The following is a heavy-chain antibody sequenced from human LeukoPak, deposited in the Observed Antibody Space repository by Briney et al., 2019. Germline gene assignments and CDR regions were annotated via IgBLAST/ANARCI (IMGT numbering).Heavy chain of an antibody. V-gene: IGHV3-23*01. J-gene: IGHJ3*02. Sequence: QTGGSLRLSCAASGFTFSSYAMSWVRQAPGKGLEWVSAISGSGGSTYYADSVKGRFTISRDNSKNTLYLQMNSLRAEDTAVYYCAKDSVTMMVVVKTPLGAFDIWGQGTMVTVSS. D-gene: IGHD3-22*01. CDR2: ISGSGGST. CDR3: AKDSVTMMVVVKTPLGAFDI. CDR1: GFTFSSYA.